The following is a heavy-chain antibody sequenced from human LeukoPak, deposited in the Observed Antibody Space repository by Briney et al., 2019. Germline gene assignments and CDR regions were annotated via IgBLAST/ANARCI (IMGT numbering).Heavy chain of an antibody. CDR3: ARVGWNYYFDY. V-gene: IGHV4-61*01. CDR1: GGSISSSYYY. D-gene: IGHD1-1*01. CDR2: IYYSGST. J-gene: IGHJ4*02. Sequence: SETLSLTCTVSGGSISSSYYYWSWIRQHPGKGLEWIGYIYYSGSTNYNPSLKSRVTISVDTSKNQFSLKLSSVTAADTAVYYCARVGWNYYFDYWGQGTLVTVSS.